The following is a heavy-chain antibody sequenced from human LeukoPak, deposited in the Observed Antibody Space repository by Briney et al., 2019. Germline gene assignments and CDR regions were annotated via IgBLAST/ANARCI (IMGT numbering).Heavy chain of an antibody. V-gene: IGHV1-69*01. Sequence: SVKVSCKASGGTFSSYATSWVRQAPGQGLEWMGGIIPIFGTANYAQKFQGRVTITADESTSTAYMELSSLRSEDTAVYYCARNSYCSSTSCYSVGGCCYYYYYYMDVWGKGTTVTVSS. D-gene: IGHD2-2*01. CDR1: GGTFSSYA. CDR2: IIPIFGTA. CDR3: ARNSYCSSTSCYSVGGCCYYYYYYMDV. J-gene: IGHJ6*03.